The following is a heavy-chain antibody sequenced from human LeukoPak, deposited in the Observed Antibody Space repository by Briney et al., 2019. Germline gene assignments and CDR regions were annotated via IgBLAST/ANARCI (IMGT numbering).Heavy chain of an antibody. CDR1: GYTFTSYD. D-gene: IGHD6-13*01. V-gene: IGHV1-8*01. J-gene: IGHJ2*01. Sequence: GASAKVSCKASGYTFTSYDINWVRQATGQGLEWMGWMNPNSGNTGYAQKFQGRVTMTRNTSISTAYMELSSLKAEDTAVYYCAAAAAEWYFDLWGRGTLVTVSS. CDR3: AAAAAEWYFDL. CDR2: MNPNSGNT.